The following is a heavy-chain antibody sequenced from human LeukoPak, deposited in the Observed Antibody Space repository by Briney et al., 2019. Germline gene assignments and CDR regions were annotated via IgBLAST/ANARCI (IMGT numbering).Heavy chain of an antibody. CDR1: GFTFSGSA. J-gene: IGHJ6*03. CDR3: AKGVRGYDSLTYYYYYMDV. Sequence: GGSLKLSCAASGFTFSGSAMHWVRQASGKGLEWVGRIRSKANSYATAYAASVKGRFTISRDDSKNTAYLQMNSLKTEDTAVYYCAKGVRGYDSLTYYYYYMDVWGKGTTVTVSS. CDR2: IRSKANSYAT. V-gene: IGHV3-73*01. D-gene: IGHD5-12*01.